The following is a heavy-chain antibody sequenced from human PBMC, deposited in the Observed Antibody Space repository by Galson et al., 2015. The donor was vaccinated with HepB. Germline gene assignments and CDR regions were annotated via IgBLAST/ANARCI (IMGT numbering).Heavy chain of an antibody. J-gene: IGHJ6*02. CDR1: GFTFSSYS. D-gene: IGHD2-21*01. CDR3: ARDPQVKRYYGMDV. CDR2: ISSSSSYI. V-gene: IGHV3-21*01. Sequence: SLRLSCAASGFTFSSYSMNWVRQAPGKGLEWVSSISSSSSYIYYADSVKGRFTISRDNAKNSLYLQMNSLRAEDTAVYYCARDPQVKRYYGMDVWGQGTTVTVSS.